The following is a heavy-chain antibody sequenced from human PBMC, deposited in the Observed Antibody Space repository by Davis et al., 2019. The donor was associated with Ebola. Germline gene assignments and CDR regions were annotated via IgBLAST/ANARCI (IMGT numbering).Heavy chain of an antibody. J-gene: IGHJ4*02. CDR3: ARSSGWPLYFDY. V-gene: IGHV3-74*01. Sequence: LSLTCAASGFTFSSYWMHWVRQAPGKGLVWVSRINSDGSSTSYADSVKGRFTISRDNSKNTLYLQMDSLGAEDTAVYYCARSSGWPLYFDYWGQGTLVTVSS. D-gene: IGHD6-19*01. CDR2: INSDGSST. CDR1: GFTFSSYW.